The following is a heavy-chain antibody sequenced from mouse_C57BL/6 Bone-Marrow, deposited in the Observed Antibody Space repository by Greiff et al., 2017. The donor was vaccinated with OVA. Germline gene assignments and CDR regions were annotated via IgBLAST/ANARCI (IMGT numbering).Heavy chain of an antibody. Sequence: QVQLQQPGAELVKPGASVKMSCKASGYTFTSYWITWVKQRPGQGLEWIGDIYPGSGSTNYNEKFKSKATLTVDTSSSTAYMQLSSLTSEDSAVYYGARSRYYYGSSYDAMDYWGQGTSVTVSS. D-gene: IGHD1-1*01. J-gene: IGHJ4*01. CDR3: ARSRYYYGSSYDAMDY. CDR1: GYTFTSYW. CDR2: IYPGSGST. V-gene: IGHV1-55*01.